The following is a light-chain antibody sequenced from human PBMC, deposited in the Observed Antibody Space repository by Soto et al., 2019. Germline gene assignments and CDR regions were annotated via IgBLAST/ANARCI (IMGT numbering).Light chain of an antibody. J-gene: IGKJ2*03. CDR1: QSVGGD. Sequence: EVVMTQSPVTLSVSPGERATLSCRASQSVGGDLAWYQQTPGQTPRLLVYGAVTRATGVAERFSGAGSGTEFALTVGIWQCADVAVYQCLQYNGWPSSFGQGTKMEI. V-gene: IGKV3-15*01. CDR3: LQYNGWPSS. CDR2: GAV.